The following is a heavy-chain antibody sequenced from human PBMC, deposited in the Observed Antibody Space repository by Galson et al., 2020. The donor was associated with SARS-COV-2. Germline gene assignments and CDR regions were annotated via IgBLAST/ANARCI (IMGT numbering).Heavy chain of an antibody. Sequence: GGSLRLSCAASGFTFSSYSMNWVRQAPGKGLEWVSFISSSRTYLYYADSVKGRFTISRDNAKNSLSLQMNSLRAEDTAVYYCARGSSMVFDYWGQGSLVTVSS. D-gene: IGHD3-10*01. J-gene: IGHJ4*02. V-gene: IGHV3-21*01. CDR3: ARGSSMVFDY. CDR1: GFTFSSYS. CDR2: ISSSRTYL.